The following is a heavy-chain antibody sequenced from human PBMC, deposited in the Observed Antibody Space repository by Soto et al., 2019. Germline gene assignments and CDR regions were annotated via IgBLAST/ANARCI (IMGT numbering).Heavy chain of an antibody. V-gene: IGHV1-69*04. Sequence: SVKVSCEASGGTFSSYTISWVRQAPGQGLEWMGRIIPILGIANYAQKFQGRVTITADKSTSTAYMELSRLRSEDTAVYYCAREPTVTSSPIDYWGQGTLVTVSS. J-gene: IGHJ4*02. CDR2: IIPILGIA. CDR1: GGTFSSYT. CDR3: AREPTVTSSPIDY. D-gene: IGHD4-17*01.